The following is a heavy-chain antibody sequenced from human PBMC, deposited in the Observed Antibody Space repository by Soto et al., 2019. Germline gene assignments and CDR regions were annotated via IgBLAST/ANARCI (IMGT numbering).Heavy chain of an antibody. CDR2: INPGDSET. Sequence: GESLKISCKVSGYSFTSYWIAWLRQMPGKGLEWMAIINPGDSETKYSPSFQGQVTISADKSINTAYLQWSSLKASDTAMYYCARHATYYDILSGYYFEYWGQGTQVPVSS. V-gene: IGHV5-51*01. CDR3: ARHATYYDILSGYYFEY. J-gene: IGHJ4*02. CDR1: GYSFTSYW. D-gene: IGHD3-9*01.